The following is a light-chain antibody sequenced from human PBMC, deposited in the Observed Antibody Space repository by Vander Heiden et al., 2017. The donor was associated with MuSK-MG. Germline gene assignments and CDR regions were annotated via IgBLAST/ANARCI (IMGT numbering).Light chain of an antibody. V-gene: IGLV2-23*02. CDR3: CSYAGTGTFAVL. CDR2: EVS. Sequence: SALTQPASVSGSPGQSITISGTATTSDVGTYNLVSWYQQHPGKAPKLIIYEVSKRPSGVSNRFSGSKSGNTASLTISGLQAEDEADYFCCSYAGTGTFAVLFGGGTTLTVL. CDR1: TSDVGTYNL. J-gene: IGLJ2*01.